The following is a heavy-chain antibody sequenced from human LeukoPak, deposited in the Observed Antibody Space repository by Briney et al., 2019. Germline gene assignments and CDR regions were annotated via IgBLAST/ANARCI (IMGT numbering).Heavy chain of an antibody. J-gene: IGHJ4*02. Sequence: PSETLSLTCAVYGGSFSGYYWSWIRQPPGKGLEWIGEINHSGSTNYNPSLKSRVTISVDTSKNQFSLKLSSVTAADTAVYYCARRGYDGSPDYWGQGTLVSVSS. CDR3: ARRGYDGSPDY. V-gene: IGHV4-34*01. CDR2: INHSGST. CDR1: GGSFSGYY. D-gene: IGHD5-12*01.